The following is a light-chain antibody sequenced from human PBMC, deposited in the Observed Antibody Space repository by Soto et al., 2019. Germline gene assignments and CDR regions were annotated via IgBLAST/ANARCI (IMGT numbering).Light chain of an antibody. V-gene: IGLV4-69*01. CDR3: QTWGTGIVV. Sequence: QPVLTQSPSASASLGASVKLTCTLSSGHSSYAIAWHQQQPEKGPRYLMNLTSDGSHSKGDGIPDRFSGSSSGAERYLTISSLQSGDEADYYCQTWGTGIVVFGGGTKLTVL. CDR2: LTSDGSH. J-gene: IGLJ2*01. CDR1: SGHSSYA.